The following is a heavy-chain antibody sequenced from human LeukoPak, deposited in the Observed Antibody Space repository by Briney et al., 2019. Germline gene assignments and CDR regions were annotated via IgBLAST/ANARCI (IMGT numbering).Heavy chain of an antibody. CDR1: GGTFGNHV. CDR2: IVPMFGTS. D-gene: IGHD6-25*01. Sequence: SVEVSCKTSGGTFGNHVISWMRQAPGQGLEWMGEIVPMFGTSNYAQKFQGRVTITADESTNTAYMELTSLTSEDSAVYFCARPMGRGAAYGVWGQGTAVTVSS. V-gene: IGHV1-69*13. J-gene: IGHJ3*01. CDR3: ARPMGRGAAYGV.